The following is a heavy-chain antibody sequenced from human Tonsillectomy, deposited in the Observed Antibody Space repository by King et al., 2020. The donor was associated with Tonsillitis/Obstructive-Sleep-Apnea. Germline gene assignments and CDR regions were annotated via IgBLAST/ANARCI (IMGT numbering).Heavy chain of an antibody. J-gene: IGHJ2*01. CDR1: GGSISSGGYY. CDR3: ARALFDGDYSVYWYFDL. CDR2: IYYSGST. D-gene: IGHD4-17*01. Sequence: VQLQESGPGLVKPSQTLSLTCTVSGGSISSGGYYWSWIRQHPGKGLEWIGYIYYSGSTYYNPSLKSRVTISVDTSKNQFSLKMSSVTAADTAVYYCARALFDGDYSVYWYFDLWGRGTLVTVSS. V-gene: IGHV4-31*03.